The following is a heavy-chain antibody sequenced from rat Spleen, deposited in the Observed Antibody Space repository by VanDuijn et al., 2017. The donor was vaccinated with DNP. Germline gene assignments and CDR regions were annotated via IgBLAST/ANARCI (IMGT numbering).Heavy chain of an antibody. J-gene: IGHJ1*01. V-gene: IGHV5-25*01. Sequence: EVQLVESGGGLVQPGRSLKLSCAASGLIFSNYDMAWVRQAPAKGLEWVASIGTDGDSTYYRDSVKGRFTVSRDNAKSTLYLQMDSLRSEDTATYYCARWSSSHWYFDFWGPGTMVTVSS. CDR2: IGTDGDST. CDR3: ARWSSSHWYFDF. CDR1: GLIFSNYD. D-gene: IGHD1-2*01.